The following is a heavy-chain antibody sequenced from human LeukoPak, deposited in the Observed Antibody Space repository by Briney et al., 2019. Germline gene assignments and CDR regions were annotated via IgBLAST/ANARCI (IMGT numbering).Heavy chain of an antibody. CDR3: ARASGSYHHPHFDY. CDR1: GVSISSGGYY. Sequence: PSETLSLTCTVSGVSISSGGYYWGWIRQPPGKGLEWIGSIYYSGSTYYNPSLKSRVTISVDTSKNQFSLKLSSVTAADTAVYYCARASGSYHHPHFDYWGQGTLVTVSS. D-gene: IGHD1-26*01. CDR2: IYYSGST. J-gene: IGHJ4*02. V-gene: IGHV4-39*01.